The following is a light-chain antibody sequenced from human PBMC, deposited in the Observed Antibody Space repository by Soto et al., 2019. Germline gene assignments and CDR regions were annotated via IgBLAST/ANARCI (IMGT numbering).Light chain of an antibody. Sequence: DVVMTQSPLSLPVTLGQPASISCRSSQSLVYSDGNTYLNWFQQRPGQSPRRLIYKVSNRDSGVPDRFSGRGSGTDFTLKIRRVEAEDVGVYYCMQGTHWPLFTFCPGTKVDIK. V-gene: IGKV2-30*01. CDR3: MQGTHWPLFT. CDR2: KVS. J-gene: IGKJ3*01. CDR1: QSLVYSDGNTY.